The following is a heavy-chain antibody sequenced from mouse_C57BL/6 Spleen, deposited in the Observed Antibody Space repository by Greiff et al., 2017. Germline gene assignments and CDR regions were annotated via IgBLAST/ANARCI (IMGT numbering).Heavy chain of an antibody. V-gene: IGHV5-6*01. J-gene: IGHJ3*01. Sequence: EVQLVESGGDLVKPGGSLKLSCAASGFTFSSYGMSWVRQTPDKRLEWVATISSGGSYTYYPDRVKGRFTISRDNAKNTLYLQMSSLKSEDTAMYYCASPAYYSNCEAWFAYWGQGTLVTVSA. CDR1: GFTFSSYG. CDR3: ASPAYYSNCEAWFAY. CDR2: ISSGGSYT. D-gene: IGHD2-5*01.